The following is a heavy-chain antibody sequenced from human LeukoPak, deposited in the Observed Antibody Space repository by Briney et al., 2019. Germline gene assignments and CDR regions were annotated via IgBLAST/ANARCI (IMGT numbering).Heavy chain of an antibody. CDR3: ARSFRYSGSYFDY. V-gene: IGHV1-2*02. CDR2: NNPNSGGT. CDR1: GYTFTGYY. D-gene: IGHD1-26*01. J-gene: IGHJ4*02. Sequence: ASVKVSCKASGYTFTGYYMHWVRQAPGQGLEWMGWNNPNSGGTNYAQKFQGRVTMIRDTSISTAYMELSRLRSDDTAVYYCARSFRYSGSYFDYWGQGTLVTVSS.